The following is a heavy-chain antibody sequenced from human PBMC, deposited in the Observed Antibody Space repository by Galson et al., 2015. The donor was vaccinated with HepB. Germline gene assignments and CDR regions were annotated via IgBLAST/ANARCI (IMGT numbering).Heavy chain of an antibody. CDR3: ARDLGKGRYSEL. CDR1: GFTFSTYG. V-gene: IGHV3-33*01. CDR2: IWYDANSK. J-gene: IGHJ2*01. Sequence: SLRLSCAASGFTFSTYGMHWVRQAPGKGLEWVAIIWYDANSKNYADSVKGRFTISRDNSKNTLYLQMNSLRAEDTAVYYCARDLGKGRYSELWGRGTLVTVSS.